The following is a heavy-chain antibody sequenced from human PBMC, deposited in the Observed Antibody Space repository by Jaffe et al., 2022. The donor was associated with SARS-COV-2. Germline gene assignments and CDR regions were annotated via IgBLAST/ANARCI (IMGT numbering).Heavy chain of an antibody. J-gene: IGHJ6*02. CDR3: ARRYYYGMDV. V-gene: IGHV3-33*01. CDR2: ILNDGSNK. Sequence: QVQLVESGGGVVQPGRSLRLSCAASGFSFSSYGMHWARQAPGKGLEWVAVILNDGSNKYYADSVKGRFTISRDNSKNTLYLQMNSLRVEDTAVYNCARRYYYGMDVWGQGTTVTVSS. CDR1: GFSFSSYG.